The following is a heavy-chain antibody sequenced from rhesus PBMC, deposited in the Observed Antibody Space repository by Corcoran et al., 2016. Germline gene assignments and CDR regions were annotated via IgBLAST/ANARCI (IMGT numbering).Heavy chain of an antibody. D-gene: IGHD4-29*01. V-gene: IGHV4-165*01. CDR3: ARDLMIHGSSYRNRKVGY. CDR2: ISGSRVST. CDR1: GGSFSGYY. Sequence: QVQLQESGPGLVKPSETLSLICAVSGGSFSGYYWGWIRLPPGKGLEWIGYISGSRVSTDYHPPLNGRVPISTDTSKNQFSLKLRSVTAADTAVYYCARDLMIHGSSYRNRKVGYWGQGVLVTVSS. J-gene: IGHJ4*01.